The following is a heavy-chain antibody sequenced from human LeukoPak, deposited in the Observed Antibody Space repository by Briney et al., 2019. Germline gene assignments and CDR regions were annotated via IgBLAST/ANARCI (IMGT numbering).Heavy chain of an antibody. V-gene: IGHV4-59*08. Sequence: SEPLSLTCTVSGGSISSYYWSWIRQPPGKGLGWIGYIYYSGSTNYNPPLKSRVTISVDTSKNQFSLKLSSVTAADTAVYYCARWINWFDPWGQGTLVTVSS. CDR1: GGSISSYY. CDR3: ARWINWFDP. CDR2: IYYSGST. J-gene: IGHJ5*02. D-gene: IGHD2-2*03.